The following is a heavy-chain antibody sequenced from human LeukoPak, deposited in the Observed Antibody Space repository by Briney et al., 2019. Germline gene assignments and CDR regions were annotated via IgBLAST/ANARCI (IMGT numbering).Heavy chain of an antibody. CDR1: GFTFSSYS. V-gene: IGHV3-21*01. CDR2: ISSSSSYI. D-gene: IGHD3-10*01. Sequence: PGGSLRLSCAASGFTFSSYSMNWVRQAPGKGLEWVSSISSSSSYIYYADSVKGRFTISRDNAKNSLYLQMNSLRAEDTAVYYCARDPTYYYGSGSFDPWGQGTLVTVSS. J-gene: IGHJ5*02. CDR3: ARDPTYYYGSGSFDP.